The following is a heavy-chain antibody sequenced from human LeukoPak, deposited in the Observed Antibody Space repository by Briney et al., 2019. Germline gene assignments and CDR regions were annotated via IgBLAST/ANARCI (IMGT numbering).Heavy chain of an antibody. Sequence: GGSLRLSCAASGFTFIDHSMNWVRQAPGKGLEWVSYISSGSSIIYYADSVKGRFTVSRDNARNSLYLQMNTLTGEDTAVYYCARSFTSGWSRAFDVWGQGTMVAVSS. V-gene: IGHV3-48*04. CDR2: ISSGSSII. CDR3: ARSFTSGWSRAFDV. CDR1: GFTFIDHS. J-gene: IGHJ3*01. D-gene: IGHD6-19*01.